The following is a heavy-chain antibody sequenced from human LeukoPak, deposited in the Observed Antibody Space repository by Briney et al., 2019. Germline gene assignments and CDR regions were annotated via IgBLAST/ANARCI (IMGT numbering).Heavy chain of an antibody. Sequence: PGGSLRLSCAASGFTFSSYGMHWVRQAPGKGLEWVAVIWYDGSNKYYADSVKGRFTISRDNSKNTLYLQMNSLRAEDTAVYYCARGVQYYDILTGGFDYWGQGTLVTVSS. CDR2: IWYDGSNK. D-gene: IGHD3-9*01. CDR3: ARGVQYYDILTGGFDY. CDR1: GFTFSSYG. J-gene: IGHJ4*02. V-gene: IGHV3-33*01.